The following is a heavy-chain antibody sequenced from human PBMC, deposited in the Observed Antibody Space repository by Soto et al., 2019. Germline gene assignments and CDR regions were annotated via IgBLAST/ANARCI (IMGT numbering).Heavy chain of an antibody. CDR3: ARDLRQYLYYYYGMDV. CDR2: ISYDGSNK. J-gene: IGHJ6*02. Sequence: GGSLRLSCAASGFTFSSYAMHWVRQAPGKGLEWVAVISYDGSNKYYADSVKGRFTISRDNSKNTLYLQMNSLRAEDTAVYYCARDLRQYLYYYYGMDVWGQGTTVTVSS. CDR1: GFTFSSYA. V-gene: IGHV3-30-3*01. D-gene: IGHD2-2*01.